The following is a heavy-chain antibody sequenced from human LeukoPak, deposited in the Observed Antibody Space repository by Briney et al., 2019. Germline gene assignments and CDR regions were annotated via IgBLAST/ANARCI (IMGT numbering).Heavy chain of an antibody. J-gene: IGHJ1*01. Sequence: GGSLRLSCVASEFRFGRDWNSWVRQAPGKALEWVACIKQDGSEEYYVGSVRGRFTVSVDNGKNSLYLQMNSLRAEDTARYYCATLDSTKSVFWGRGTAVTVSS. CDR2: IKQDGSEE. D-gene: IGHD2-2*01. V-gene: IGHV3-7*01. CDR3: ATLDSTKSVF. CDR1: EFRFGRDW.